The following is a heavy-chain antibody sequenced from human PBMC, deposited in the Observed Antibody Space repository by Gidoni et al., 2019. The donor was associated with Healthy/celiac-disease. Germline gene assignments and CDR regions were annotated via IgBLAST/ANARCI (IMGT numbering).Heavy chain of an antibody. CDR3: ARVQIRAAAGRGWFDP. J-gene: IGHJ5*02. CDR2: IYSGGST. CDR1: GFTVSSNY. D-gene: IGHD6-13*01. V-gene: IGHV3-53*01. Sequence: EVQLVESGGGLIQPGGSLRLSCAASGFTVSSNYMSWVRQAPGKGLEWVSVIYSGGSTYYADSVKGRFTISRDNSKNTLYLQMNSLRAEDTAVYYCARVQIRAAAGRGWFDPWGQGTLVTVSS.